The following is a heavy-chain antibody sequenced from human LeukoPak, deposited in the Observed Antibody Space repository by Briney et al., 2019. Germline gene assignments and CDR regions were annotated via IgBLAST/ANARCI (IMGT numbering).Heavy chain of an antibody. V-gene: IGHV3-30-3*01. D-gene: IGHD1-26*01. CDR3: ASLYRREAFDI. Sequence: GGSLRLPCAASGFTFSSYAMHWVRQAPGKGLEWVAVISYDGSNKYYADSVKGRFTISRDNSKNTLYLQMNSLRAEDTAVYYCASLYRREAFDIWGQGTMVTVSS. CDR1: GFTFSSYA. J-gene: IGHJ3*02. CDR2: ISYDGSNK.